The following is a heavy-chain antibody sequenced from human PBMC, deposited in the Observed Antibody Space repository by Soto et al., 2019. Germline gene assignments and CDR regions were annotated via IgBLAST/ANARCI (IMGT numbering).Heavy chain of an antibody. CDR3: ARGPLVVLNYFES. V-gene: IGHV1-69*09. CDR1: GGTFRNYP. J-gene: IGHJ4*02. CDR2: IIPLTDIP. Sequence: QVQLVQSGTEVKKPGSSVKVCCKASGGTFRNYPINWVRQSPGQGLEWMGSIIPLTDIPDYAQNFQARLTISADKSTSTAYMELSSLTSVDTAMYFCARGPLVVLNYFESWGQGTLVTVSS.